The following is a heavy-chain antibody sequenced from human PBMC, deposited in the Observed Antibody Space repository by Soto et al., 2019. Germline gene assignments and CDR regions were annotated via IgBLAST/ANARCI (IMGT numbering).Heavy chain of an antibody. CDR3: ARGWGGVIGTDDAFDI. J-gene: IGHJ3*02. D-gene: IGHD7-27*01. V-gene: IGHV1-8*01. CDR1: GYTFTSYD. Sequence: QVQLVQSGAEVKKPGASVKVSCKASGYTFTSYDINWVRQATGQGLEWMGWMNPNSGNTGYAQKSQDRVTITRNTSTSTAYMELSSLRSDDTALYYCARGWGGVIGTDDAFDIWGQGTMVTVSS. CDR2: MNPNSGNT.